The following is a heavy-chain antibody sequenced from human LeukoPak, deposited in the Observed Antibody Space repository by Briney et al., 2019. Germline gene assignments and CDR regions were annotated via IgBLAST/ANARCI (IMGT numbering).Heavy chain of an antibody. D-gene: IGHD1-26*01. Sequence: ASVKVSCKASGYTFSRYGITWVRQGPGQGLEWMGWISGYNGDTNYAQKLQGRVTMTTDTSTTTAYMELRSLTSDDTAVYYCARDWDFWYFDLWGRGTLVTVSS. V-gene: IGHV1-18*01. CDR3: ARDWDFWYFDL. CDR2: ISGYNGDT. J-gene: IGHJ2*01. CDR1: GYTFSRYG.